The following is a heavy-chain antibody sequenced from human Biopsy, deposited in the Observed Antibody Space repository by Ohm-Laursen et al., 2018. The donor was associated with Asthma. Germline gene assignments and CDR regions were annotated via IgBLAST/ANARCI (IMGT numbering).Heavy chain of an antibody. V-gene: IGHV3-30*03. CDR1: RINLRNFG. CDR2: ISHQGPYT. Sequence: SLRLSCSASRINLRNFGVFWVRQAPGKGLEWLAWISHQGPYTAHADSVKGRFTVSRDNYHNTASLVLDSLRPDDTGVYYCATPASPGPGADAMDLWGQGTVVTVSS. J-gene: IGHJ3*01. CDR3: ATPASPGPGADAMDL. D-gene: IGHD6-6*01.